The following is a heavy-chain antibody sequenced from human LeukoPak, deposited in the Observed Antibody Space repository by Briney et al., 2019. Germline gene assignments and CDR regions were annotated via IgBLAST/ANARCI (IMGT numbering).Heavy chain of an antibody. CDR1: GYTFTSYD. V-gene: IGHV1-8*01. J-gene: IGHJ4*02. CDR3: ALGRNFLYYFDY. D-gene: IGHD2/OR15-2a*01. Sequence: GASVKVSCKASGYTFTSYDISWVRQATGRGLERMGWMNPNSGNTGYAQKFQGRITMTRDTSITTAYMELSSLKSEDTAVYYCALGRNFLYYFDYWGQGTLVTVSS. CDR2: MNPNSGNT.